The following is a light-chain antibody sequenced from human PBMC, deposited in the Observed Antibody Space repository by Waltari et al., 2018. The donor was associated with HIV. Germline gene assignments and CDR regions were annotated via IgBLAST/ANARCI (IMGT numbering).Light chain of an antibody. CDR2: EVT. CDR3: ASYAGSTNV. CDR1: GSDVGSYDL. J-gene: IGLJ1*01. Sequence: QSALTQPASVSGSPGQSITISCTGTGSDVGSYDLVSWYQQHPGKVPKLIISEVTKRPSGISNRFSGSKSGNTASLTISGLQAEDEADYYCASYAGSTNVFGTGTKVTVL. V-gene: IGLV2-23*02.